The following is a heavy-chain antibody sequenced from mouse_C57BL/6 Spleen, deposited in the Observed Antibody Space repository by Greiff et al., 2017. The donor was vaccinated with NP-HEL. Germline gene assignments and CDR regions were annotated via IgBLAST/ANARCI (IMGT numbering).Heavy chain of an antibody. CDR2: IYPGSGST. J-gene: IGHJ2*01. Sequence: QVQLQQSGAELVKPGASVKMSCKASGYTFTSYWITWVKQRPGQGLEWIGDIYPGSGSTNYNEKFKSKATLTVDTSSSTAYMQLSSLTSEDSAVYYCARWGGSFSNSFDYWGQGTTLTVSS. V-gene: IGHV1-55*01. CDR1: GYTFTSYW. CDR3: ARWGGSFSNSFDY.